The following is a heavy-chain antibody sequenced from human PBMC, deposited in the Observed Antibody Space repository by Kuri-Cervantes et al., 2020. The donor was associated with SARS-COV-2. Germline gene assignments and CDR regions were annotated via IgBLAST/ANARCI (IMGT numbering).Heavy chain of an antibody. V-gene: IGHV3-30*04. CDR1: GFSFNNFA. CDR2: ISYEGSIK. Sequence: GGSLRLSCAASGFSFNNFAMNWVRQAPGKGLEWVAVISYEGSIKKYSDSVRGRFTVSRDHSRDTLFLQMDGLRHEDTAVYFCVTTPRSGRSERWFSLWFDPWGQGTLVTVSS. J-gene: IGHJ5*02. CDR3: VTTPRSGRSERWFSLWFDP. D-gene: IGHD3-10*01.